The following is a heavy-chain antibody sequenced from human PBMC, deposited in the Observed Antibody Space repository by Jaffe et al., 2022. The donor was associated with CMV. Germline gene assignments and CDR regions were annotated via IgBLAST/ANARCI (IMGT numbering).Heavy chain of an antibody. J-gene: IGHJ4*02. CDR3: ARMGGEMGRDGLPATAPFDY. V-gene: IGHV2-70*15. D-gene: IGHD2-2*01. Sequence: QVTLRESGPALVKPTQTLTLTCTFSGFSLSTSGMCVSWIRQPPGKALEWLARIDWDDDKYYSTSLKTRLTISKDTSKNQVVLTMTNMDPVDTATYYCARMGGEMGRDGLPATAPFDYWGQGTLVTVSS. CDR2: IDWDDDK. CDR1: GFSLSTSGMC.